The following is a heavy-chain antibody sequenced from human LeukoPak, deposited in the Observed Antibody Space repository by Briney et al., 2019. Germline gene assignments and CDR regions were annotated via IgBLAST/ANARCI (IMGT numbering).Heavy chain of an antibody. Sequence: PGGSLRLSCAASGFTFSSYAMHWVRRAPGKGLEWVAVISYDGSNKYYADSVKGRFTISRDNSKNTLYLQMNSLRAEDTAVYYCARGRPGVMDFFDYWVQGTLRTVSS. V-gene: IGHV3-30*04. CDR3: ARGRPGVMDFFDY. D-gene: IGHD3-16*01. CDR1: GFTFSSYA. CDR2: ISYDGSNK. J-gene: IGHJ4*02.